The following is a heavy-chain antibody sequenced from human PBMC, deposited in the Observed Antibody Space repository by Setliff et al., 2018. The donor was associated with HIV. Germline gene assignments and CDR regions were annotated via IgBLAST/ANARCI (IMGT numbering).Heavy chain of an antibody. CDR3: LLTGYYKVGAYYMDV. CDR1: GYSFNTYG. CDR2: ISACNGKT. V-gene: IGHV1-18*01. D-gene: IGHD3-9*01. Sequence: ASVKVSCKTSGYSFNTYGIRWMRQAPGQGLEWMGWISACNGKTNHAQKFQGRITITADKSTSTAYMELSSLTSEDTALYYDLLTGYYKVGAYYMDVWGKGTPVTVSS. J-gene: IGHJ6*03.